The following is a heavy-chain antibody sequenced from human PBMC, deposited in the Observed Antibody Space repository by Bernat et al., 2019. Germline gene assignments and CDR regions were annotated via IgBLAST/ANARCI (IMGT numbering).Heavy chain of an antibody. J-gene: IGHJ2*01. CDR2: VSSDGRKT. CDR1: GFTFSGYP. Sequence: LVESGGGVVQPGTSLRVSCKDSGFTFSGYPIHWVRRAPGKGPEWVADVSSDGRKTYYADSMKGRFTVSRDNSNNVVYLQMDSLRVDDTSVYSCARGVGGKDTGWYVDLWGRGTLVTVS. D-gene: IGHD3-16*01. CDR3: ARGVGGKDTGWYVDL. V-gene: IGHV3-30*04.